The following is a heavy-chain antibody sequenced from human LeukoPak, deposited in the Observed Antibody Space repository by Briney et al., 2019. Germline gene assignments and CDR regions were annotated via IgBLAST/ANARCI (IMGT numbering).Heavy chain of an antibody. CDR1: GFTFSSYG. V-gene: IGHV3-33*01. D-gene: IGHD3-22*01. CDR2: IWYDGSNK. Sequence: GGSLRLSCAASGFTFSSYGMHWVRQAPGKGLEWVAVIWYDGSNKYYADSVKGRFTISRDNSKNTLYLQMNSLRAEDTAVYYCAREGPDSAFDIWGQGTMVTVSS. CDR3: AREGPDSAFDI. J-gene: IGHJ3*02.